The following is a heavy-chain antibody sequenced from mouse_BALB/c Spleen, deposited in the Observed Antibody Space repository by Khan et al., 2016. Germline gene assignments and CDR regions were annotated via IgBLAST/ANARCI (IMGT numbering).Heavy chain of an antibody. CDR1: GFSLTNSG. D-gene: IGHD2-4*01. Sequence: QVQLKESGPGLVAPSQSLSITCTVSGFSLTNSGVHWIRQPPGKGLEWLGVIWPGGSTDYNSALMSRLSITKENSQNQVSLKMISLQTDDTARYYCARDDQDYDAWFASWGQGTLVIVSA. CDR2: IWPGGST. V-gene: IGHV2-9*02. J-gene: IGHJ3*01. CDR3: ARDDQDYDAWFAS.